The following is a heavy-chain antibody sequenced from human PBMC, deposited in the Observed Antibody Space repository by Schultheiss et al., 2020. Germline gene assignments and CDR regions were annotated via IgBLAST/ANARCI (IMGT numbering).Heavy chain of an antibody. CDR2: INPNSGGT. V-gene: IGHV1-2*02. J-gene: IGHJ4*02. D-gene: IGHD6-19*01. CDR1: GYTFTSYA. CDR3: ARVGSSSGWYRGEYFDY. Sequence: ASVKVSCKASGYTFTSYAMHWVRQAPGQGLEWMGWINPNSGGTNYAQKFQGRVTMTRDTSISTAYMELSRLRSDDTAVYYCARVGSSSGWYRGEYFDYWGQGTLVTVSS.